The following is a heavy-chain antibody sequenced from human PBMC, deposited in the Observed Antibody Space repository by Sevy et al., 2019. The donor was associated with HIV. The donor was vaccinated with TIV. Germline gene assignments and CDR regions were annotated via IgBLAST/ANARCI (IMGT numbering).Heavy chain of an antibody. CDR1: GFSFDSYG. V-gene: IGHV3-23*01. J-gene: IGHJ6*03. D-gene: IGHD3-22*01. CDR2: ISGSGTRT. CDR3: AEGGGGHYDPDEIGYYFYYYNMDV. Sequence: GGSLRLSCAVSGFSFDSYGMTWVRQAPGKGLEWVSGISGSGTRTYYADSVKGRFSISRDNSKNRLYLQMNSLRSEDTAQYYGAEGGGGHYDPDEIGYYFYYYNMDVWGKGTTVTVSS.